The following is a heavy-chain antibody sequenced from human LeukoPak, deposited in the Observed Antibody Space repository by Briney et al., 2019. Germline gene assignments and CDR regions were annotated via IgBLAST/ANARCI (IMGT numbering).Heavy chain of an antibody. V-gene: IGHV3-48*03. CDR2: VSSSGRTI. J-gene: IGHJ4*02. Sequence: GGSLRLSCAASGFTFNNYQMNWVRQAPGKGLECISYVSSSGRTIYYADSLKGRFTVSRDNAKNSLYLRMNNLRAEDTAVYYCARGEYYFDYWGQGTLVTVSS. CDR3: ARGEYYFDY. CDR1: GFTFNNYQ.